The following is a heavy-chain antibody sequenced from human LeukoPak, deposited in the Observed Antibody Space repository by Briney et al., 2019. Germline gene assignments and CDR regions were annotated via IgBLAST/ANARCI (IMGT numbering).Heavy chain of an antibody. J-gene: IGHJ4*02. Sequence: GGSLRLSCAASGFTLSSYDILWVRQAAGEGLEWVSAIGSGGDPFYAGSVKGRFTISRENAKNSLYLQMNSLRAGDTAVYYCARGTSSGFDYWGQGTLVTVSS. D-gene: IGHD6-19*01. CDR1: GFTLSSYD. CDR2: IGSGGDP. CDR3: ARGTSSGFDY. V-gene: IGHV3-13*05.